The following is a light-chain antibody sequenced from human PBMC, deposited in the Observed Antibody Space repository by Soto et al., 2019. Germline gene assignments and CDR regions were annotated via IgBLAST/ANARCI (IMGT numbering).Light chain of an antibody. V-gene: IGKV3-11*01. CDR3: QQRNHWPIT. CDR1: QSVSSY. Sequence: EIVLTQSPATLSLSPGERATLSCRASQSVSSYLAWYQQKPGQAPRLLIYDASNRATGIPARFSGSGSGTDFTLTISSLEPEDFVVYYCQQRNHWPITFRQGTRLEIK. J-gene: IGKJ5*01. CDR2: DAS.